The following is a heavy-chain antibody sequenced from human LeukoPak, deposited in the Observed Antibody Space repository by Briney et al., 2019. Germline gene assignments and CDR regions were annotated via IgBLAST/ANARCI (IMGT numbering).Heavy chain of an antibody. CDR1: GGSVDNYY. CDR3: ARGSGWFVY. CDR2: IYYSRST. V-gene: IGHV4-59*02. D-gene: IGHD6-25*01. Sequence: SETLSLTCTVSGGSVDNYYWSWVRQPPGKGLERIGYIYYSRSTNYNPSLKSRVTISVDTSKNQFSLKMSSVTAADTAVYYCARGSGWFVYWGQGTLVTVSS. J-gene: IGHJ5*01.